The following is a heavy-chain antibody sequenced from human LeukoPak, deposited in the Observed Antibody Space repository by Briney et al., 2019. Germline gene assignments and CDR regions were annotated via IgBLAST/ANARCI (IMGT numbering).Heavy chain of an antibody. CDR2: INPNSGGT. J-gene: IGHJ6*02. CDR3: ARVPLYHYYYGMDV. CDR1: GYTFTGYY. Sequence: GASVKVSCKASGYTFTGYYMHWVRQAPGQGLEWMGWINPNSGGTNYAQKFQGRATMTRDTSISTAYMELSRLRSDDTAVYYCARVPLYHYYYGMDVWGQGTTVTVSS. V-gene: IGHV1-2*02.